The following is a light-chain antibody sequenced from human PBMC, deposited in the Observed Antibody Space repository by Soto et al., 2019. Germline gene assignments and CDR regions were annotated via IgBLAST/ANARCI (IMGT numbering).Light chain of an antibody. Sequence: IIASQSPATLSMYPTETDTLHCRASQSISIGLALYRPKPGQPPRLLIYGASTRATGTPARFSGSGSGTEFTLTISSLQSEDVATYYCQKYNRGCHITFGEGTRVEI. V-gene: IGKV3D-15*01. CDR3: QKYNRGCHIT. CDR1: QSISIG. CDR2: GAS. J-gene: IGKJ5*01.